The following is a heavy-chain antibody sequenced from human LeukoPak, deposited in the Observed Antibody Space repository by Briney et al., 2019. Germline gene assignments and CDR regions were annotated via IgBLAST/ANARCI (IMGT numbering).Heavy chain of an antibody. D-gene: IGHD6-6*01. V-gene: IGHV1-46*01. Sequence: AAVKVSCKASGYTFTSYYMHWVRQGPGQGLEWMGIINPSGGSTSYAQKFQGRVTMTRDTSTNTVYMELSSLRSEDTAVFYCVRGASSIAALNPFWYFDLWGRGTLVTVSS. CDR2: INPSGGST. CDR3: VRGASSIAALNPFWYFDL. J-gene: IGHJ2*01. CDR1: GYTFTSYY.